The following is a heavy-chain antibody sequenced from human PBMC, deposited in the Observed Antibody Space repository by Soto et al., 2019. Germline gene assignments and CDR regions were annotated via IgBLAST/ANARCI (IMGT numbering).Heavy chain of an antibody. Sequence: GGSLRLSCAASGFTFSSYAMSWVRQAPGKGLEWVSAISGSGGSTYYTDSVKGRFTISRDNSKNTLYLQMNSLRAEDTAVYYCAKYRVNSSSWYQIFDYWGQGTLVTVSS. V-gene: IGHV3-23*01. CDR1: GFTFSSYA. J-gene: IGHJ4*02. CDR2: ISGSGGST. D-gene: IGHD6-13*01. CDR3: AKYRVNSSSWYQIFDY.